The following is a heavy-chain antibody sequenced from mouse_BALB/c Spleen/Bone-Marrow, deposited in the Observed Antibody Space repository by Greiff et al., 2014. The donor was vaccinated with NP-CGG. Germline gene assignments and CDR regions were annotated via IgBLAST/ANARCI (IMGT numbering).Heavy chain of an antibody. V-gene: IGHV4-1*02. CDR2: INPDSSTI. D-gene: IGHD2-14*01. Sequence: EVNLVESGGGLVQPGGSLKLSCAASGFDFSRYWMSWVRQAPGKGLEWIGEINPDSSTINYTPSLKDKFIISRDNAKNTLYLQMSKVRSEDTALYYCAHRYDVAMDYWGQGTSVTVSS. J-gene: IGHJ4*01. CDR1: GFDFSRYW. CDR3: AHRYDVAMDY.